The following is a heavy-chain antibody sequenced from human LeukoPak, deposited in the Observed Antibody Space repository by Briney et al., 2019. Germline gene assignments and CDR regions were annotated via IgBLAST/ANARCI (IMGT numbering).Heavy chain of an antibody. CDR3: ARQYSGSYLGNDY. CDR2: IYYSGST. Sequence: SETLSLTCTVSGGSISSSSYYRGWIRQPPGKGLEWIGSIYYSGSTYYNPSLKSRVTISVDTSKNQFSLKLSSVTAADTAVYYCARQYSGSYLGNDYWGQGTLVTVSS. V-gene: IGHV4-39*01. J-gene: IGHJ4*02. D-gene: IGHD1-26*01. CDR1: GGSISSSSYY.